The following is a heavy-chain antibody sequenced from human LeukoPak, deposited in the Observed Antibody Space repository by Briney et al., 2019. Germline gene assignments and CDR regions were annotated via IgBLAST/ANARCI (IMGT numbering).Heavy chain of an antibody. CDR1: GGSISSYY. CDR2: IYYSGST. Sequence: PSETLSLTCTVSGGSISSYYWSWIRQPPGKGLEWIGYIYYSGSTNYNPSLKSRVTISVDTSKNQFSLKLSSVTAAVTAVYYCARGTMVRGVNLYYFDYWGQGTLVTVSS. J-gene: IGHJ4*02. V-gene: IGHV4-59*01. D-gene: IGHD3-10*01. CDR3: ARGTMVRGVNLYYFDY.